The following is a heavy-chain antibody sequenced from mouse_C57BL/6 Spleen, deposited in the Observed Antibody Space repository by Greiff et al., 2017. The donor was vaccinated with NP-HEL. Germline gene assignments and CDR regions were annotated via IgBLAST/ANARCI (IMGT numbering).Heavy chain of an antibody. CDR2: INPINGGT. V-gene: IGHV1-22*01. J-gene: IGHJ2*01. D-gene: IGHD1-1*01. CDR1: GYTFTDYN. Sequence: EVQLQQSGPELVKPGASVKMSCKASGYTFTDYNMHWVKQSHGKSLEWIGYINPINGGTSYNQKFKGKATLTAYKSSSTAYMDLRSLTSDDSAVYYCAGLDYGSRFYYFDYWGQGTTLTVSS. CDR3: AGLDYGSRFYYFDY.